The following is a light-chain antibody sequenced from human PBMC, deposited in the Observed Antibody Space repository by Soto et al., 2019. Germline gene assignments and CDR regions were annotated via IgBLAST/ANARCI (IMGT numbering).Light chain of an antibody. CDR2: AAS. Sequence: EIVMTQSPATLSVSPGERATLSCRASQSVSSNLAWYQQKPGQAPRLLIFAASTRATGIPARFSGSGSGTEFTLTISSLQSEDFALYYCQHYYSSPLTFGGGTKVEIK. CDR1: QSVSSN. J-gene: IGKJ4*01. V-gene: IGKV3-15*01. CDR3: QHYYSSPLT.